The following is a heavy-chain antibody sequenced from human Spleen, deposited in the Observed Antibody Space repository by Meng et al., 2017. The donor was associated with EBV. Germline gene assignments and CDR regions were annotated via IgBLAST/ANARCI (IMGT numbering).Heavy chain of an antibody. Sequence: DVQLVGAGGGFVPPGGSLRLSCADSGFTLSSYWVHWVRQAPGKGLVWVSRINSDGNVITYADSVKGRFTISRDNAKKALYLQMNSLRAEDTAVYYCVRESNGYEFDYWGQGTLVTVSS. CDR1: GFTLSSYW. V-gene: IGHV3-74*01. J-gene: IGHJ4*02. CDR3: VRESNGYEFDY. CDR2: INSDGNVI. D-gene: IGHD5-12*01.